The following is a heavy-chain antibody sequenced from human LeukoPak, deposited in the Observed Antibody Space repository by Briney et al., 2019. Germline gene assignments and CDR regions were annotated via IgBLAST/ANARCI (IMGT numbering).Heavy chain of an antibody. CDR1: GGSISSSNW. CDR2: INHSGST. D-gene: IGHD3-10*01. V-gene: IGHV4-4*02. J-gene: IGHJ4*02. Sequence: KSSETLSLTCAVSGGSISSSNWWSWIRQPPGKGLEWIGEINHSGSTNYNPSLKSRVTISVDTSKNQFSLKLSSVTAADTAVYYCARSGGSGSYPIDYWGQGTLVTVSS. CDR3: ARSGGSGSYPIDY.